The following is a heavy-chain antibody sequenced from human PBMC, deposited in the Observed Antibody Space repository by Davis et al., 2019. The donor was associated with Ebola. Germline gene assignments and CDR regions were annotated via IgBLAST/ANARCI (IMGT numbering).Heavy chain of an antibody. Sequence: SVKVSCKASGGTFSSYAISWVRQAPGQGLEWMGGIIPIFGTANYAQKFQGRVTITADESTSTAYMELSSLRSEDTAVYYCARGGDRDGYNLFGAFDIWGQGTMVTVSS. V-gene: IGHV1-69*13. J-gene: IGHJ3*02. CDR3: ARGGDRDGYNLFGAFDI. D-gene: IGHD5-24*01. CDR2: IIPIFGTA. CDR1: GGTFSSYA.